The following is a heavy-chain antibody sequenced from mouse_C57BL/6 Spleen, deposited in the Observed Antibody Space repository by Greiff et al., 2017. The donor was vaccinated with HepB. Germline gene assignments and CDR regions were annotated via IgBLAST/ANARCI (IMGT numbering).Heavy chain of an antibody. CDR2: IYPGDGDT. CDR3: ARGENYYGSSYGWYFDV. Sequence: QVQLQQSGPELVKPGASVKISCKASGYAFSSSWMNWVKQRPGKGLEWIGRIYPGDGDTNYNGKFKGKATLTADKSSSTAYMQLSSLTSEDSAVYFCARGENYYGSSYGWYFDVWGTGTTVTVSS. CDR1: GYAFSSSW. J-gene: IGHJ1*03. V-gene: IGHV1-82*01. D-gene: IGHD1-1*01.